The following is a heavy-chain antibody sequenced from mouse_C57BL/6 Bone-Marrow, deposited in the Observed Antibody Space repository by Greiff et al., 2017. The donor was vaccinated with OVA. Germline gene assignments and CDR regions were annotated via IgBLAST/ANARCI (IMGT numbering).Heavy chain of an antibody. CDR2: IYPRSGNT. V-gene: IGHV1-81*01. Sequence: VKLMESGAELARPGASVKLSCKASGYTFTSYGISWVKQRTGQGLEWIGEIYPRSGNTYYNEKFKGKATLTADKSSSTAYMELRSLTSEDSAVYFCARKGGYYFDYWGQGTTLTVSS. CDR3: ARKGGYYFDY. CDR1: GYTFTSYG. J-gene: IGHJ2*01.